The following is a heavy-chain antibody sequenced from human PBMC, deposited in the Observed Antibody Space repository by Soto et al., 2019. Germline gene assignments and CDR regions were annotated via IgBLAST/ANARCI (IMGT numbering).Heavy chain of an antibody. CDR1: GNSISSYY. Sequence: SETLSLTCTVSGNSISSYYWSWIRQPPGKGLEWIGYIYYSGSTNYNPSLKSRVTISVDTSKNQFSLKLSSVTAADTAVYYCVRDGTKTLRDWFDPWGQGSSVTVSS. CDR2: IYYSGST. CDR3: VRDGTKTLRDWFDP. V-gene: IGHV4-59*01. J-gene: IGHJ5*02. D-gene: IGHD1-1*01.